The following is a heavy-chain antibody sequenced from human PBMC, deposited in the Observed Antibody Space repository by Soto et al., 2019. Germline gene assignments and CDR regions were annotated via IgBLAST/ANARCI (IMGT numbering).Heavy chain of an antibody. D-gene: IGHD6-13*01. J-gene: IGHJ6*02. CDR2: IIPIFGTA. CDR1: GGTFSSYA. CDR3: ARSPSRNYGMDV. Sequence: ASVKVSCKASGGTFSSYAISWVRQAPGQGLEWMGGIIPIFGTANYAQKFQGRVTITADESTSTAYMELSSLRSEDTAVYYCARSPSRNYGMDVWGQGTTVTVSS. V-gene: IGHV1-69*13.